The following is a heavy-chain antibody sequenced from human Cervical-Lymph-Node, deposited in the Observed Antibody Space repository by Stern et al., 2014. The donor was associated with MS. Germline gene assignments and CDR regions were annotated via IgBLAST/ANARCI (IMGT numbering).Heavy chain of an antibody. CDR1: GFTFSSYT. D-gene: IGHD4-23*01. V-gene: IGHV3-21*01. Sequence: EVQLVESGGGLVKPGGSLRLSCAASGFTFSSYTMNWFRQAPGKGLEWVASISSGGSYIYYADSLKGRFTISRDNAKNSLYLQMNSLRAEDTAVYYCARGRGGNYRYYFDYWGQGTLVTVSS. CDR2: ISSGGSYI. J-gene: IGHJ4*02. CDR3: ARGRGGNYRYYFDY.